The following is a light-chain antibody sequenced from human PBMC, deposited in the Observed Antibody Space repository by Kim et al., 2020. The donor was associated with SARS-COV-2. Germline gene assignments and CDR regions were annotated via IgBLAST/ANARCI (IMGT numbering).Light chain of an antibody. CDR1: QSVSSY. Sequence: LAPGESAPLSCRASQSVSSYLAWYQQKPGQAPRLLIYDASNRATGIPARFSGSGSGTDFTLTISSLEPEDFAVYYCQQRSNWPLTFGGGTKVDIK. J-gene: IGKJ4*01. CDR2: DAS. CDR3: QQRSNWPLT. V-gene: IGKV3-11*01.